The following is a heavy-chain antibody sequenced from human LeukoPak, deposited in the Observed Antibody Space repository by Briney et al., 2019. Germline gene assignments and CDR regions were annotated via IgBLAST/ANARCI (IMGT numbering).Heavy chain of an antibody. D-gene: IGHD6-13*01. CDR3: AKERTRGRAAAGRSFDY. Sequence: GGALRLSCVDSGFTVSSNYRCSVRQAPAEGGEWVSAISGNGGSTYYADSVKGRFTISRDNSKNTLYLQMNSLRAEDTAVYYCAKERTRGRAAAGRSFDYWGQGTLVSVSS. CDR1: GFTVSSNY. CDR2: ISGNGGST. V-gene: IGHV3-23*01. J-gene: IGHJ4*02.